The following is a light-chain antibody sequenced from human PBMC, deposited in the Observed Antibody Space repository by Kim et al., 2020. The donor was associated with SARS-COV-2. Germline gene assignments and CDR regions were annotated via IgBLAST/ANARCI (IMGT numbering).Light chain of an antibody. CDR3: QQYNNLYT. J-gene: IGKJ2*01. Sequence: EIVMTQSVATLSVSPGETATLSCRASQNIGFNVAWYQQKPGQAPRLLIHGASTRATGIPARFSGSGSGTEFTLTINGLQSEDFAVYHCQQYNNLYTFGQGTKLEI. CDR1: QNIGFN. V-gene: IGKV3-15*01. CDR2: GAS.